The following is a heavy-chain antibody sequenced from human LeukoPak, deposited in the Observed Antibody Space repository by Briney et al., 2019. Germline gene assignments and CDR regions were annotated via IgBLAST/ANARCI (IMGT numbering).Heavy chain of an antibody. CDR3: ARGGLTYYYDSSGYYMNYFDY. V-gene: IGHV4-31*03. CDR2: IYYSGST. Sequence: PSETLSLTCTVSGGSISSGGYYWSWIRQHPGTGLEWIGYIYYSGSTYYNPSLKSRVTISVDTSKNQFSLKLSSVTAADTAVYYCARGGLTYYYDSSGYYMNYFDYWGQGTLVTVSS. D-gene: IGHD3-22*01. CDR1: GGSISSGGYY. J-gene: IGHJ4*02.